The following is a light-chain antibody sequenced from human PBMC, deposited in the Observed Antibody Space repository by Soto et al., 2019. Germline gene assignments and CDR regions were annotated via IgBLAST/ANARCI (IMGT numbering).Light chain of an antibody. CDR1: QSISSW. CDR3: QQYNSYWIT. J-gene: IGKJ5*01. Sequence: DIQMTQSPSTLSESVGDRVTITCRASQSISSWLAWYQQKPGKAPKLLIYKASSLESVVPSRFSGSGSGTEFTLTISSLQPDDFATYYCQQYNSYWITFGQGTRLEIK. V-gene: IGKV1-5*03. CDR2: KAS.